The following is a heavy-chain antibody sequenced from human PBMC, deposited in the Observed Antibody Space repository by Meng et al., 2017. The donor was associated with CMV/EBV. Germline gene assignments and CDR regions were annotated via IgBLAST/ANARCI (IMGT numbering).Heavy chain of an antibody. V-gene: IGHV3-23*01. J-gene: IGHJ3*02. CDR1: GFTFSSYA. CDR3: SSNSIVVVPAAIPDDAFDI. CDR2: ISGSGGST. Sequence: GGSLRLSCAASGFTFSSYAMSWVRQAPGKGLEWVSAISGSGGSTYYADSVKGRFTISRDNSKNTLYLQMNSLRAEDTAVYYCSSNSIVVVPAAIPDDAFDIWGQGTMVTVSS. D-gene: IGHD2-2*02.